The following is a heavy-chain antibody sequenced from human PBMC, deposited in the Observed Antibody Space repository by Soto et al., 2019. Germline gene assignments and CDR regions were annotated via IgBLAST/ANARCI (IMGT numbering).Heavy chain of an antibody. CDR3: ARDLLTTNHRAYGMDV. J-gene: IGHJ6*02. CDR1: GFTFSSYA. V-gene: IGHV3-30-3*01. Sequence: GGSLRLSCAASGFTFSSYAMHWVRQAPGKGLEWVAVISYDGSNKHYADSPKGRFTISRDNSKNTLYLQMNSLRAEDTAVYYCARDLLTTNHRAYGMDVWGQGTTVTVSS. D-gene: IGHD4-17*01. CDR2: ISYDGSNK.